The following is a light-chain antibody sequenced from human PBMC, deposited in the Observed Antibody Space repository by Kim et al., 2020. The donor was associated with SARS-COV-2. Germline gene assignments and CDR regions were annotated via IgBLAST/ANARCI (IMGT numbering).Light chain of an antibody. CDR2: ATS. Sequence: QSALTQPPSASGSPGQSITISCTGTSSDVGGYNFVSWYQQHPDKAPKLMIYATSKRPSGVPDRFSGSKSGNTASLTVSGLQAEDEADYYCCSYAGTNNLVFGGGTQLTVL. V-gene: IGLV2-8*01. CDR1: SSDVGGYNF. CDR3: CSYAGTNNLV. J-gene: IGLJ2*01.